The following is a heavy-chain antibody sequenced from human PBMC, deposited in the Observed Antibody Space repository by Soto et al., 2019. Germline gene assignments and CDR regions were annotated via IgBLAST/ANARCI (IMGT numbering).Heavy chain of an antibody. CDR3: AKQLRGIAARPSGFDY. Sequence: PGGSLRLSCAASGFTFDDYAMHWVRQAPGKGLEWVSGISWNSGSIGYADSVKGRFTISRDNAKNSLYLQMNSLRAEDTALYYCAKQLRGIAARPSGFDYWGQGTLVTVSS. CDR2: ISWNSGSI. J-gene: IGHJ4*02. CDR1: GFTFDDYA. D-gene: IGHD6-6*01. V-gene: IGHV3-9*01.